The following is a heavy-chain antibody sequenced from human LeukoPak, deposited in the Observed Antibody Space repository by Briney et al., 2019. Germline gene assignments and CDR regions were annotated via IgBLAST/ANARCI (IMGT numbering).Heavy chain of an antibody. Sequence: GGSLRLSCKASGCTFSSYWMHWVRQGPGKGLVWVARIKSDVSSTDYADSVKGRFTISRDNAKNKLYLQMNSLRAEDTGVYYCATISPDQWGQGTLVTVSS. J-gene: IGHJ5*02. CDR1: GCTFSSYW. D-gene: IGHD5-24*01. V-gene: IGHV3-74*01. CDR2: IKSDVSST. CDR3: ATISPDQ.